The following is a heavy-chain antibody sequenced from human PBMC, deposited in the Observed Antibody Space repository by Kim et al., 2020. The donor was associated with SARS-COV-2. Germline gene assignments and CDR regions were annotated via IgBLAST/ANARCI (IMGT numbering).Heavy chain of an antibody. CDR3: ARLRYDYVLGNLWGENWFDP. J-gene: IGHJ5*02. CDR1: GGSISSGGYY. CDR2: IYYSGST. Sequence: SETLSLICTVSGGSISSGGYYWSWIRQHPGKGLEWIGYIYYSGSTYYNPSLKSRVTISVDTSKNQFSLKLSSVTAADTAVYYCARLRYDYVLGNLWGENWFDPWGQGTLVTVSS. V-gene: IGHV4-31*03. D-gene: IGHD3-16*01.